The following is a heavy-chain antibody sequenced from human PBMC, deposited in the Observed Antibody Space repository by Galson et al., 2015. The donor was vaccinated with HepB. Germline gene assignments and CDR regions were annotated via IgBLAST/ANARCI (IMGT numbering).Heavy chain of an antibody. D-gene: IGHD6-6*01. J-gene: IGHJ6*03. CDR1: GYTFTSYG. V-gene: IGHV1-18*01. CDR2: ISAYNGST. Sequence: SVKVSCKASGYTFTSYGISWVRQAPGQGLEWMGWISAYNGSTNYAQKLQGRVTMTTDTSTSTAYMELRSLRSDDTAVYYCARAPGESIAAPPDRNYYMDVWGKGTTVTVSS. CDR3: ARAPGESIAAPPDRNYYMDV.